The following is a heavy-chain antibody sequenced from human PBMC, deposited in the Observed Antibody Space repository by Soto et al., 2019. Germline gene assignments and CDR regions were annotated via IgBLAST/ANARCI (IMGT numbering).Heavy chain of an antibody. V-gene: IGHV3-15*01. Sequence: GGSLRLSCAASGFTFSNAWMSWVRQAPGKGLEWVGRIKSKTDGGTTDYAAPVKGRFTISRDDSKNTLYLQMNSLKTEDTAVYYCTTKAWVVVVAADAFDIWGQGTMVTVSS. CDR2: IKSKTDGGTT. CDR3: TTKAWVVVVAADAFDI. J-gene: IGHJ3*02. D-gene: IGHD2-15*01. CDR1: GFTFSNAW.